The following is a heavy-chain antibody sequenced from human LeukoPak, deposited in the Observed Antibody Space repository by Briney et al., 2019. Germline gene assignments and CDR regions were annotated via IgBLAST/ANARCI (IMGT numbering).Heavy chain of an antibody. CDR2: INPDGDYS. CDR1: GCNFRKYW. V-gene: IGHV3-74*01. J-gene: IGHJ4*01. CDR3: ARSLGD. D-gene: IGHD3-16*01. Sequence: GGCLRLSCAASGCNFRKYWMPWVRQVPGKGLVWVSEINPDGDYSGHSNSVRGRFTISRDNAKNTLYLQMTSLSAEDTAVYYCARSLGDWGQGTLVSVSS.